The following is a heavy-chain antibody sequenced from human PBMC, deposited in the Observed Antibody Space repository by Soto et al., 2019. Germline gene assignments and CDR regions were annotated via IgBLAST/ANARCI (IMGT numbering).Heavy chain of an antibody. CDR2: FDPEDGET. CDR1: GFTFTSSA. Sequence: ASVKVSCKASGFTFTSSAVQWVRQAPGKGLEWMGGFDPEDGETIYAQKFQGRVTMTEDTSTDTAYMELSSLGSEDTAVYYCATDPYYYDSSGSDYWGQGTLVTVSS. D-gene: IGHD3-22*01. V-gene: IGHV1-24*01. J-gene: IGHJ4*02. CDR3: ATDPYYYDSSGSDY.